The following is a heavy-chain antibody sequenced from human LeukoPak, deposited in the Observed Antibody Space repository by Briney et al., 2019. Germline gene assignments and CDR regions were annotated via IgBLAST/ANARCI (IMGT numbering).Heavy chain of an antibody. CDR1: GYTFTGYY. J-gene: IGHJ4*02. CDR2: INPNSGGT. D-gene: IGHD2-15*01. CDR3: ARDLRYCSGGSCYGRYGY. Sequence: EASVKVSCKASGYTFTGYYMHWVRQAPGQGLEWTGWINPNSGGTNYAQKFQGRVTMTRDTSISTAYMELSRLRSDDTAVYYCARDLRYCSGGSCYGRYGYWGQGTLVTVSS. V-gene: IGHV1-2*02.